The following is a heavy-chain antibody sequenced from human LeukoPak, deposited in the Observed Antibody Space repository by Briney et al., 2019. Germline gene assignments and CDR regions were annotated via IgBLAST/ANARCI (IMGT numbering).Heavy chain of an antibody. CDR2: IIPILGIA. CDR1: GGTFSSYA. V-gene: IGHV1-69*04. J-gene: IGHJ4*02. Sequence: GASVKVSCKASGGTFSSYAISWVRQAHGQGLEWMGRIIPILGIANYAQEFQGRVTITADKSTSTAYMELSSLRSEDAAVYYCARDRDSSGWYSYFDYWGQGTLVTVSS. CDR3: ARDRDSSGWYSYFDY. D-gene: IGHD6-19*01.